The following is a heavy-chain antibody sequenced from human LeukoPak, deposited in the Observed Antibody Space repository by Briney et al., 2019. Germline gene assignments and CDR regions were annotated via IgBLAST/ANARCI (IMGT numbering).Heavy chain of an antibody. Sequence: ASVKVACKAYGYTFTGYYMHWVRQAPGQGLKWMGWINSNSGGTNYVQKLQGRVTMTRDTPISTAYMELSRLRSDDTAVYYGARERWRYYYYMDVWGKGTTVSVSS. V-gene: IGHV1-2*02. CDR3: ARERWRYYYYMDV. CDR2: INSNSGGT. D-gene: IGHD6-13*01. J-gene: IGHJ6*03. CDR1: GYTFTGYY.